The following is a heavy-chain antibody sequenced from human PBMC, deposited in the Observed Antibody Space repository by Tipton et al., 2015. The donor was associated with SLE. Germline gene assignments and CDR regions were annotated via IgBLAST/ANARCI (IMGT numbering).Heavy chain of an antibody. CDR1: GFTFSSFT. D-gene: IGHD3-3*01. V-gene: IGHV3-21*01. Sequence: GSLRLSCAASGFTFSSFTMNWVRQAPGRGLEWVSSISGSSSVIYYADSVKGRFTISRDNAKNTLYLQMNSLRPDDTAVYYCAREGALRFLEWGGMDVWGQGTTVTVSS. CDR2: ISGSSSVI. J-gene: IGHJ6*02. CDR3: AREGALRFLEWGGMDV.